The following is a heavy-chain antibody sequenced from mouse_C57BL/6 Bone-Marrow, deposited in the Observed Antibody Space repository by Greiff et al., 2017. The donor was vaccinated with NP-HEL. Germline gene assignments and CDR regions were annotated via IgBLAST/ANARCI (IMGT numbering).Heavy chain of an antibody. CDR2: INPGSGGT. D-gene: IGHD2-4*01. CDR1: GYAFTNYL. CDR3: AGGLRYFDV. V-gene: IGHV1-54*01. Sequence: QVQLQQPGAELVRPGTSVKVSCKASGYAFTNYLIEWVKQRPGQGLEWIGVINPGSGGTNYNEKFKGKATLTADKSSSTAYMQLSSLTSEDSAVYFGAGGLRYFDVWGTGTTVTVSS. J-gene: IGHJ1*03.